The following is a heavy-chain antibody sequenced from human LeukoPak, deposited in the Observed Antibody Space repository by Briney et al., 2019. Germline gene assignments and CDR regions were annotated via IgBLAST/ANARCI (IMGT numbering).Heavy chain of an antibody. CDR3: ARDRRPYYDILTGFDY. CDR2: ISAYNANT. J-gene: IGHJ4*02. Sequence: ASVKVSCKASGYTFTSYGISWVRQAPGQGLEWMGWISAYNANTNYAQKLQGRVTMTTDTSTSTAYMELRSLRSDDTAVYYCARDRRPYYDILTGFDYWGQGTLVTVSS. V-gene: IGHV1-18*01. CDR1: GYTFTSYG. D-gene: IGHD3-9*01.